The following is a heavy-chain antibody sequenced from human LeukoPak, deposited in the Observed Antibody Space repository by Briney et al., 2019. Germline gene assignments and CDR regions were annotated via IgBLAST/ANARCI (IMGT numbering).Heavy chain of an antibody. V-gene: IGHV4-59*01. J-gene: IGHJ6*02. CDR2: IYYSGST. CDR1: GDSISSYY. Sequence: SETLSLTCTVSGDSISSYYWSWIRQPPGKGLEWIGYIYYSGSTNYNPSLKSRVTISVATSKNQFSLRMSSVTAADTAVYYCARDHSGSYSRYYYYGMDVWGQGTTVTVSS. D-gene: IGHD1-26*01. CDR3: ARDHSGSYSRYYYYGMDV.